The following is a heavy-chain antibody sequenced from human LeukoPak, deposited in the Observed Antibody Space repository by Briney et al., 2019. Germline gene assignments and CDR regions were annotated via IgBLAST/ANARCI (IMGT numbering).Heavy chain of an antibody. D-gene: IGHD4-17*01. J-gene: IGHJ4*02. Sequence: PGGSLRLSCEGSGFTFSNYWMGWVRQAPGKGLQWVANIKTDGSEKYYVDSVKGRFTISRDNSKNTLYLQMNSLRAEDTAVYYCARNGAYGDYVPDYWGQGTLVTVSS. V-gene: IGHV3-7*01. CDR3: ARNGAYGDYVPDY. CDR2: IKTDGSEK. CDR1: GFTFSNYW.